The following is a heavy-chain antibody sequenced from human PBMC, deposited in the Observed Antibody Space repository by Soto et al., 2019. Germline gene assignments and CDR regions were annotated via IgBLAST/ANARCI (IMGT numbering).Heavy chain of an antibody. D-gene: IGHD3-10*01. V-gene: IGHV4-4*02. J-gene: IGHJ5*02. CDR2: IYHSGST. CDR3: ARDNYGSGSYYSYNWFDP. Sequence: TLSLTCAVSGGSISSSNWWSWVRQPPGKGLEWIGEIYHSGSTNYNPSLKSRVTISVDKSKNQFSLKLSSVTAADTVVYYCARDNYGSGSYYSYNWFDPWGQGTLVTVSS. CDR1: GGSISSSNW.